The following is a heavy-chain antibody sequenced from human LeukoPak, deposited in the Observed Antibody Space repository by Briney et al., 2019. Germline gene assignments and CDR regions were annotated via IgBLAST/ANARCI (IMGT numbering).Heavy chain of an antibody. J-gene: IGHJ4*02. CDR2: IIPIFGTA. CDR3: ARGYCSSTSCYRLDY. D-gene: IGHD2-2*02. Sequence: SVKVSCKASGGTFSSYAINWVRQAPGQGLEWMGGIIPIFGTANYAQKFQGRVTITTDESTSTAYMELSSLRSEDTAVYYCARGYCSSTSCYRLDYWGQGPLVTVSS. CDR1: GGTFSSYA. V-gene: IGHV1-69*05.